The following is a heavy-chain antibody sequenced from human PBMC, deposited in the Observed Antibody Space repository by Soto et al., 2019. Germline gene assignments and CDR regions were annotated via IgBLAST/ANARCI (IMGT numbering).Heavy chain of an antibody. D-gene: IGHD6-13*01. CDR3: ARARATIAAAAIFEC. CDR2: IYYSGST. J-gene: IGHJ4*02. V-gene: IGHV4-59*12. Sequence: SSETLSLTCTVSGDSISSYYWSWIRQAPGKGLEWIGYIYYSGSTNYNPSLKSRVTISVDTSKNQFSLKLTSVTAADTAVYYCARARATIAAAAIFECWGQGTLVTVSS. CDR1: GDSISSYY.